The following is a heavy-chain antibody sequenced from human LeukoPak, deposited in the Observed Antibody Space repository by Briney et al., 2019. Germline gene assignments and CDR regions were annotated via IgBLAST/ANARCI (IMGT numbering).Heavy chain of an antibody. J-gene: IGHJ5*02. CDR3: ARDPYGGNTFGGP. CDR1: GFTFSDYW. CDR2: IKQDGSEQ. D-gene: IGHD4-23*01. Sequence: GGSLRLSCAASGFTFSDYWMNWVRQAPGKGLEWVASIKQDGSEQYYVDSVKGRFTISRDNAKNSLYLQMNTLRAEDTAVYYCARDPYGGNTFGGPWGQGTLVTVPS. V-gene: IGHV3-7*01.